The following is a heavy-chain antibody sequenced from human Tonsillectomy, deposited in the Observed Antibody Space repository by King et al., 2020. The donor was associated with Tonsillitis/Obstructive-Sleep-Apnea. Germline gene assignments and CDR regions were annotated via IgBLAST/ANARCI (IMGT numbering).Heavy chain of an antibody. CDR1: GGSISSYY. CDR2: ISYSGST. Sequence: VQLQESGPGLVKPSETLSLTCTVSGGSISSYYWSWIRQPPGKGLEWIGYISYSGSTNYNPSLKSRVTISIDKFKNQFSLKLSSVTAADTVVFYCARGCSSNGVIDVWGQGTTVTVSS. CDR3: ARGCSSNGVIDV. V-gene: IGHV4-59*01. D-gene: IGHD3-10*02. J-gene: IGHJ6*02.